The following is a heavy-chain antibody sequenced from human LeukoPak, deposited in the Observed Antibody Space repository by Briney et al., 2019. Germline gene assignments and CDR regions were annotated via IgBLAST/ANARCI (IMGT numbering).Heavy chain of an antibody. CDR1: GFTFSSYA. CDR3: ARETSGISTDYYYGMDV. CDR2: ISYDGSNK. Sequence: PGGSLRLSCAASGFTFSSYAMHWVRQAPGKGLEWVAVISYDGSNKYYADSVKGRFTISRDNSKNTLYLQMNSLRAEDTAVYYCARETSGISTDYYYGMDVWGQGTTVTVSS. D-gene: IGHD3-3*01. V-gene: IGHV3-30-3*01. J-gene: IGHJ6*02.